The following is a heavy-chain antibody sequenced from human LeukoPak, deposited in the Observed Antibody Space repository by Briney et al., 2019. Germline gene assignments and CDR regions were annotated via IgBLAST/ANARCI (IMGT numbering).Heavy chain of an antibody. CDR1: GGSISSYY. Sequence: SETLSLTCTVSGGSISSYYWSWIRQPAGKGLEWIGRIYTSGSTNYNPSLKSRVTMSVDTSKNQFSLKLSSVTAADPAVYYCAREVVVVVNHEYYFDYWGQGTLVTVSS. CDR2: IYTSGST. J-gene: IGHJ4*02. D-gene: IGHD3-22*01. CDR3: AREVVVVVNHEYYFDY. V-gene: IGHV4-4*07.